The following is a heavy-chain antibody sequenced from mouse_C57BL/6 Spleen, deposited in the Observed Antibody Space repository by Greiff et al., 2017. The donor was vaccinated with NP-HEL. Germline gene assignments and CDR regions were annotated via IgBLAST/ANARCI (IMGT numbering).Heavy chain of an antibody. J-gene: IGHJ2*01. D-gene: IGHD1-1*01. Sequence: VMLVESGGGLVKPGGSLKLSCAASGFTFSSYAMSWVRQTPEKRLEWVATISDGGSYTYYPDNVKGRFTISRDNAKNNLYLQMSHLKSEDTAMYYCARGGYYYGSSYGFDYWGQGTTLTVSS. CDR2: ISDGGSYT. CDR1: GFTFSSYA. CDR3: ARGGYYYGSSYGFDY. V-gene: IGHV5-4*03.